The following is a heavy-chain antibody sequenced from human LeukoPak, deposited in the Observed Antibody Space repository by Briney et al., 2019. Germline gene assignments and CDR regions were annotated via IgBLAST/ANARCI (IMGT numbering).Heavy chain of an antibody. CDR3: ARVRADGSSDY. V-gene: IGHV3-21*01. CDR1: GFSFSTSR. J-gene: IGHJ4*02. CDR2: ISSSSSNI. D-gene: IGHD3-10*01. Sequence: GGSLRLSCAASGFSFSTSRMTWVRQAPGKGLEWVSSISSSSSNIYYADSSKGRFTISRDNAKNSLHLQMNSLRAEDTAMYYCARVRADGSSDYWGQGTLVTVSS.